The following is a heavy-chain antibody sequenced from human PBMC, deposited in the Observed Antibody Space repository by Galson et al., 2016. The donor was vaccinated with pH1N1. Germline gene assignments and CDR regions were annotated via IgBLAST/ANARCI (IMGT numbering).Heavy chain of an antibody. D-gene: IGHD6-6*01. V-gene: IGHV1-69*13. J-gene: IGHJ3*01. CDR3: ATFSSASYWLSLDV. CDR1: GATFNSYG. CDR2: INPVFGTT. Sequence: SVKVSCKASGATFNSYGIHWVRQAPGKGLEWMGDINPVFGTTNYAQRFQDRVTITAHDMELSGLRSEDTAIYYCATFSSASYWLSLDVWGQRTTVTVSS.